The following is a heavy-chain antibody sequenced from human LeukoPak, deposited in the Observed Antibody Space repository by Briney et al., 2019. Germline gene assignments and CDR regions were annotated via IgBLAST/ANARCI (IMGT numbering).Heavy chain of an antibody. Sequence: SETLSLTCTVSGGSISSGSCYWSWIRQPAGKGLEWIGRIYTSGSTNYNPSLKSRVTISVDTSKNQFSLKLSSVTAADTAVYYCARDSSSYSLDYWAREPWSPSPQ. J-gene: IGHJ4*02. CDR3: ARDSSSYSLDY. V-gene: IGHV4-61*02. CDR2: IYTSGST. D-gene: IGHD6-6*01. CDR1: GGSISSGSCY.